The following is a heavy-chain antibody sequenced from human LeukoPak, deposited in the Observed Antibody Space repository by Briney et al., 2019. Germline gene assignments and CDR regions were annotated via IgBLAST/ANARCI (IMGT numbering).Heavy chain of an antibody. J-gene: IGHJ4*02. CDR2: ISWNSGSI. V-gene: IGHV3-9*01. D-gene: IGHD7-27*01. Sequence: GGSLRLSCAASGFTFDDYAMHWVRQAPGKGLEWVSGISWNSGSIGYADSVKGRFTISRDNAKNTLYLQMNSLRAEDTAVYYCAKGPTLFLTGALDYWGQGTLVTVSS. CDR1: GFTFDDYA. CDR3: AKGPTLFLTGALDY.